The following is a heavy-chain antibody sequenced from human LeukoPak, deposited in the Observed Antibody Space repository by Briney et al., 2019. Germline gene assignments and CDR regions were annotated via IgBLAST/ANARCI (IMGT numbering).Heavy chain of an antibody. D-gene: IGHD2-2*01. CDR1: GGSISSSSYY. CDR3: ARGFHVGYCSSTSCSQPFDY. V-gene: IGHV4-39*07. CDR2: INHSGST. J-gene: IGHJ4*02. Sequence: ASETLSLTCTVSGGSISSSSYYWGWIRQPPGKGLEWIGEINHSGSTNYNPSLKSRVTISVDTSKNQFSLKLSSVTAADTAVYYCARGFHVGYCSSTSCSQPFDYWGQGTLVTVSS.